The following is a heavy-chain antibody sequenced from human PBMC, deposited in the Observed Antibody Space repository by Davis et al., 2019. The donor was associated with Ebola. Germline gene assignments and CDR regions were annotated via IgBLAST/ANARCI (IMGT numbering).Heavy chain of an antibody. CDR2: INHSGST. CDR1: GGSFSGYY. CDR3: ARSRVLRFLEWTHFDY. D-gene: IGHD3-3*01. Sequence: SETLSLTCAVYGGSFSGYYWSWIRQPPGKGLEWIGEINHSGSTNYNPSLKSRVTISVDTSKNQFSLKLSSVTAADTAVYYCARSRVLRFLEWTHFDYWGQGTLVTVSS. J-gene: IGHJ4*02. V-gene: IGHV4-34*01.